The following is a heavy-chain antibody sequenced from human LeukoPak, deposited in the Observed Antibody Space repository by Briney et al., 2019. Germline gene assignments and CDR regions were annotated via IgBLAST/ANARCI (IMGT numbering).Heavy chain of an antibody. V-gene: IGHV4-39*07. CDR2: IYYSGST. CDR3: GADYYYYYMDV. CDR1: GASISSYY. D-gene: IGHD6-13*01. Sequence: SETLSLTCTVSGASISSYYWGWIRQPPGKGLEWIGSIYYSGSTYYNPSLKSRVTISVDTSKNQFSLKLSSVTAADTAVYYCGADYYYYYMDVWGKGTTVTVSS. J-gene: IGHJ6*03.